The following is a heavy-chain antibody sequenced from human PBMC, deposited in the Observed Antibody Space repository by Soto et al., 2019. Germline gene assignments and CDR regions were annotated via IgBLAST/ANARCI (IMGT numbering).Heavy chain of an antibody. V-gene: IGHV4-39*02. D-gene: IGHD2-15*01. CDR3: GRLAEAATGHTDFDF. CDR1: GASIKSRNYF. J-gene: IGHJ4*02. Sequence: QLQLQETGPGLVKPSETLSLTCTVSGASIKSRNYFWGWIRQPPGKGLEFVGSIHSSGGTYYNPPLNSRVTVSVDLSNSNFSLSLKSLTATDTAVYYCGRLAEAATGHTDFDFWGQGTLATVSS. CDR2: IHSSGGT.